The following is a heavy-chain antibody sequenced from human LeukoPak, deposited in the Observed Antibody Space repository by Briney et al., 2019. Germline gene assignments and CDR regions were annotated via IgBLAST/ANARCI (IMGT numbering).Heavy chain of an antibody. CDR3: ARLASDYYGSGSYYYYMDV. CDR2: IYYSGST. D-gene: IGHD3-10*01. V-gene: IGHV4-39*01. J-gene: IGHJ6*03. Sequence: SETLSLTCTVSGGSISSSSFYWGWIRQPPGKGLVWIGSIYYSGSTYYNPSLKSRVTISVDTSKNQFSLKLSSVTAADTAVYYCARLASDYYGSGSYYYYMDVWGKGTTVTVSS. CDR1: GGSISSSSFY.